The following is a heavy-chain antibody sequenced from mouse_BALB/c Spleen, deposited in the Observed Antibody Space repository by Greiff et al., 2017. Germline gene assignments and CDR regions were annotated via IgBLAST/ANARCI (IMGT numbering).Heavy chain of an antibody. J-gene: IGHJ3*01. CDR2: ISDGGSYT. D-gene: IGHD2-12*01. V-gene: IGHV5-4*02. CDR1: GFTFSDYY. Sequence: EVKLMESGGGLVKPGGSLKFSCAASGFTFSDYYMYWVRQTPEKRLEWVATISDGGSYTYYPDSVKGRFTISRDNAKNNLYLQMSSLKSEDTAMYYCARGTLYDWFAYWGQGTLVTVSA. CDR3: ARGTLYDWFAY.